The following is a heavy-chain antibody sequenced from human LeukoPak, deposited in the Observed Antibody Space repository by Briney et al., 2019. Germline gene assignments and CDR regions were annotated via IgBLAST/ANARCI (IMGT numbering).Heavy chain of an antibody. CDR2: IYYSGGT. J-gene: IGHJ6*03. CDR1: GGSISSYY. CDR3: ASDIRPRPYYYYMDV. V-gene: IGHV4-59*12. Sequence: TSETLSLTCTVSGGSISSYYWSWSRQPPGKGLEWIGYIYYSGGTNYNHSLKSRVTISLDTSKNKLSLQLSSVTAADTAVYYCASDIRPRPYYYYMDVWGKGTTVTVSS.